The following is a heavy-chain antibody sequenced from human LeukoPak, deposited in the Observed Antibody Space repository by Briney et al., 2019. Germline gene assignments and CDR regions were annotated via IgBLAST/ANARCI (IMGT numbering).Heavy chain of an antibody. CDR1: GFTFSSYW. CDR2: IRYDGSNT. CDR3: AKDVSNRFDP. J-gene: IGHJ5*02. Sequence: GGSLRLSCAAPGFTFSSYWMNWVRQAPGKGLEWVAFIRYDGSNTHYADSVKGRFTISRDNSKNTLYLQMDSLRAEDTAVYYCAKDVSNRFDPWGQGTLVTVSP. V-gene: IGHV3-30*02.